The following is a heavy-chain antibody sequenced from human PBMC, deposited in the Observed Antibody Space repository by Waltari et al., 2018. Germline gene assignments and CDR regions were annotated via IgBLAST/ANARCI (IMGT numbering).Heavy chain of an antibody. J-gene: IGHJ4*02. Sequence: QVQLVQSGAEVKKPGASVKVSCKAFGYTFSDYYMHRVRQAPGQGLEWMGWINPNSESTKYAQKCQGRVTLTRDTSINTVYMELSSLRSDDTALYYCARDGSFDFWGQGTPVTVSS. V-gene: IGHV1-2*02. CDR2: INPNSEST. CDR3: ARDGSFDF. CDR1: GYTFSDYY.